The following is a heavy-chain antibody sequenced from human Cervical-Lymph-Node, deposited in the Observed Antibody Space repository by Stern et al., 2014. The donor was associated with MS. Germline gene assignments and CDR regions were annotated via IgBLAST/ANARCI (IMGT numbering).Heavy chain of an antibody. CDR2: ISTKNGNT. Sequence: QVQLVQSGGEVKQPGASVKVSCKTSGYTFSSYGISWVRQAPGQGLEWMGWISTKNGNTNYGKKVQGRVTMTTDTSTNTAYMELRSLRSDDTAVYYCARGADYSDYWGQGTLVTVSS. D-gene: IGHD5-12*01. CDR3: ARGADYSDY. V-gene: IGHV1-18*01. CDR1: GYTFSSYG. J-gene: IGHJ4*02.